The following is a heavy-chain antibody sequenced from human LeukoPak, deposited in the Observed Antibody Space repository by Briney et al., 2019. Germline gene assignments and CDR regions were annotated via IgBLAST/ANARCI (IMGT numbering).Heavy chain of an antibody. CDR2: IYSGGST. Sequence: GGSLRLSCAASGFTVSSNYMSWVRQAPGKGLEWVSAIYSGGSTYYADSVKGRFTISRDNDKNTLYLQLNIMRAEDTAVYYYAKMSRYFDWLLTFDYWGQGTLVTVSS. CDR3: AKMSRYFDWLLTFDY. D-gene: IGHD3-9*01. CDR1: GFTVSSNY. V-gene: IGHV3-66*01. J-gene: IGHJ4*02.